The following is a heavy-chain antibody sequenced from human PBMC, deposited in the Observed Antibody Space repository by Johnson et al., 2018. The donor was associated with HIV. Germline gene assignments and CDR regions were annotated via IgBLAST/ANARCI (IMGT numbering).Heavy chain of an antibody. CDR1: GFTFSSYD. V-gene: IGHV3-48*04. Sequence: VQLVESGGGLVQPGGSLRLSCAASGFTFSSYDMHWVRQATGKGLEWVSYISSSGSTIYYADSVKGRFTISRYNAKNTLYLQMSSLRAEDTAVYYCARDLWGGSYLDVFDIWGQGTMVTVSS. CDR2: ISSSGSTI. J-gene: IGHJ3*02. D-gene: IGHD1-26*01. CDR3: ARDLWGGSYLDVFDI.